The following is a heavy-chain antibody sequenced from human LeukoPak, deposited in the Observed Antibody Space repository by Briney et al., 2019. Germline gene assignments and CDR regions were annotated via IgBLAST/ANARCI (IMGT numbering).Heavy chain of an antibody. Sequence: ASVKVSCEASGYTFTNYGISWVRQAPGQGLEWMGWISGYNGNTNYAQKFQGRVTMTRDTSISTAYMELSRLRSDDTAVYYCARSPDILTGENFDYWGQGTLVTVSS. D-gene: IGHD3-9*01. CDR3: ARSPDILTGENFDY. CDR2: ISGYNGNT. V-gene: IGHV1-18*01. J-gene: IGHJ4*02. CDR1: GYTFTNYG.